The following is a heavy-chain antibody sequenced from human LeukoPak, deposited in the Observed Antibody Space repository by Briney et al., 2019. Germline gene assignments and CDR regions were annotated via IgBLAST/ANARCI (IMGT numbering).Heavy chain of an antibody. V-gene: IGHV3-66*01. Sequence: GGSLRLSCAASGFTVSSNYMSWVRQAPGKGLEWVSVIYSGGSTYYADSVKGRFTISRDNSKNTLYLQMNSLRAEDTAVYYCAREGSSGSYYYFDYWGQGTLVTVSS. CDR1: GFTVSSNY. D-gene: IGHD1-26*01. J-gene: IGHJ4*02. CDR3: AREGSSGSYYYFDY. CDR2: IYSGGST.